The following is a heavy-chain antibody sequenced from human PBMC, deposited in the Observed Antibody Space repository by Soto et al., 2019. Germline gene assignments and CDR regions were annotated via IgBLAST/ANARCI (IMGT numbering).Heavy chain of an antibody. J-gene: IGHJ1*01. D-gene: IGHD3-22*01. CDR1: GFTFSRYW. CDR3: ARGEGITMIVEYFQH. Sequence: GGSLRLSCAASGFTFSRYWMHWVRQAPGKGLVWVSRINSDGSSTSYADSVKGRFTISRDNAKNSLYLQMNSLRAEDTAVYYCARGEGITMIVEYFQHWGQGTLVTVSS. CDR2: INSDGSST. V-gene: IGHV3-74*01.